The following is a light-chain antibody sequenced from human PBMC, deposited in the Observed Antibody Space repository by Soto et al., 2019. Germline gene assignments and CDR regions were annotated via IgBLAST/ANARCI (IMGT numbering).Light chain of an antibody. CDR2: LGD. J-gene: IGLJ1*01. Sequence: QPVLTQPPSASSTPGQTVTISCSGSTSNIGTFYVYWYQHLPGTAPKLLIYLGDQRASGVSDRFSGSKSGTSASLAINGLRSDDEDDYYCAAWDDNLNAYVFGSGTKVTVL. CDR3: AAWDDNLNAYV. CDR1: TSNIGTFY. V-gene: IGLV1-47*02.